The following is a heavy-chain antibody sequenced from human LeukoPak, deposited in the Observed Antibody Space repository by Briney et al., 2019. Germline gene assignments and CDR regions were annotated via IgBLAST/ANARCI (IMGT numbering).Heavy chain of an antibody. D-gene: IGHD2-2*01. Sequence: PSETLSLTCTVSGGSINSGSYYWNWIRQSAGRGLEWIGHIYTTGTTNCNPSLKSRVTISLDTSKNQFSLKLNSVTAADTAVYYCARCTSTSCSDWFDPWGQGTLVTVSS. CDR2: IYTTGTT. V-gene: IGHV4-61*09. J-gene: IGHJ5*02. CDR3: ARCTSTSCSDWFDP. CDR1: GGSINSGSYY.